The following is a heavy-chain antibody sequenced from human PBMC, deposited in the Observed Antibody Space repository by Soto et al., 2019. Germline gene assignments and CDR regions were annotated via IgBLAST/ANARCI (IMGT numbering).Heavy chain of an antibody. CDR2: IVPLLDSA. Sequence: QVQLVQSGAEVKKPGSSVRDYCKASGGTFTNLAFSWVRQAPGQGLEWMGGIVPLLDSANYARNFQDRVTITAAGSTNTDFMELTSLRSEDTAVYYCASPRGYRGGWFTYFDYWGQGTLVTVSS. CDR1: GGTFTNLA. D-gene: IGHD6-19*01. CDR3: ASPRGYRGGWFTYFDY. V-gene: IGHV1-69*01. J-gene: IGHJ4*01.